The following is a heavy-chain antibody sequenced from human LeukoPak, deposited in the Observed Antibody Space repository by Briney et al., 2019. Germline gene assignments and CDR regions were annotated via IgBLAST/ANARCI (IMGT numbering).Heavy chain of an antibody. Sequence: PGGSLRLSCAVSGFTFSSYSMNWVRQAPGKGLEWVSSISSSSSYIYYADSVKGRFTISRDNAKNSLYLQMNSLRAEDTAVYYCARDPRSTSQADYWGQGTLVTVSS. J-gene: IGHJ4*02. CDR2: ISSSSSYI. D-gene: IGHD2-2*01. V-gene: IGHV3-21*01. CDR1: GFTFSSYS. CDR3: ARDPRSTSQADY.